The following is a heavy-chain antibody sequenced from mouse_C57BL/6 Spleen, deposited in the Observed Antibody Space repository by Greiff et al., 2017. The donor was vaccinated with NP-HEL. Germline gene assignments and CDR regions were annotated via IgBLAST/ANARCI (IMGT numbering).Heavy chain of an antibody. CDR1: GFSLTSYG. J-gene: IGHJ4*01. CDR2: IWRGGST. CDR3: AKNGDQVTRAMDY. D-gene: IGHD2-5*01. Sequence: VHLVESGPGLVQPSQSLSITCTVSGFSLTSYGVHWVRQSPGKGLEWLGVIWRGGSTDYNAAFMSRLSITKDNSKSQVFFKMNSLQADDTAIYYCAKNGDQVTRAMDYWGQGTSVTVSS. V-gene: IGHV2-5*01.